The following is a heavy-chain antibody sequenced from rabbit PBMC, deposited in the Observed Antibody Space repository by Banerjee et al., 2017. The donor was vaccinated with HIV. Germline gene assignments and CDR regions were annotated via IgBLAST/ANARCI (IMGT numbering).Heavy chain of an antibody. V-gene: IGHV1S7*01. J-gene: IGHJ4*01. D-gene: IGHD1-1*01. CDR3: VRGSISGTDYNL. CDR2: IYAGGSGST. Sequence: RQAPGRGLEWIGTIYAGGSGSTDYASWVNGRFTISRHNAQNTLYLQLNSLTAADTATYFCVRGSISGTDYNLWGPGTLVTVS.